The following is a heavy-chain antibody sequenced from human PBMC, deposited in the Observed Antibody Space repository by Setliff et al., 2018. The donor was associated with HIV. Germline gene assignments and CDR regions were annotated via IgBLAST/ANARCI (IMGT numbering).Heavy chain of an antibody. CDR1: GFTFSSYA. D-gene: IGHD3-3*01. V-gene: IGHV3-30*03. CDR3: ARDPGYGPFGVLTRKGPGYYYYYMDV. CDR2: ISYDGSNK. J-gene: IGHJ6*03. Sequence: GGSLRLSCAASGFTFSSYAMSWVRQAPGKGLEWVAVISYDGSNKYYPDSVKGRFTISRDNPKNTLYLQMNSLRVEDTAVYYCARDPGYGPFGVLTRKGPGYYYYYMDVWGKGTTVTVSS.